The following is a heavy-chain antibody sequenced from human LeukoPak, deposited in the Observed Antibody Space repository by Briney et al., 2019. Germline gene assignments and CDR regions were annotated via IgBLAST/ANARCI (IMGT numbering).Heavy chain of an antibody. D-gene: IGHD5-18*01. CDR3: ARVAYSYGYYFDY. CDR2: IIPILGIA. CDR1: GGTFINYA. V-gene: IGHV1-69*04. J-gene: IGHJ4*02. Sequence: SVTVSYMGSGGTFINYAISWVRQAPGQGVEGVGRIIPILGIANYAQKFQGRVTITADKSTSTAYMALSSLRSEDTAVYYCARVAYSYGYYFDYWGQGTLVTVSS.